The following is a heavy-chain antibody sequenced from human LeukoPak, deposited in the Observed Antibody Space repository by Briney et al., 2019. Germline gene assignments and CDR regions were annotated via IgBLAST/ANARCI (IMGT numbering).Heavy chain of an antibody. CDR2: ISGYNGNT. D-gene: IGHD2-21*02. CDR1: GYTFTSSG. Sequence: GASVKVSCKASGYTFTSSGISWVRQAPGQGLEWMGWISGYNGNTNYAQKLQGRVTMTADTSTSTAYMELRSLRSDDTAVYYCARGPPSGVVPPTVSWFDPWGQGTLVTVSS. J-gene: IGHJ5*02. CDR3: ARGPPSGVVPPTVSWFDP. V-gene: IGHV1-18*01.